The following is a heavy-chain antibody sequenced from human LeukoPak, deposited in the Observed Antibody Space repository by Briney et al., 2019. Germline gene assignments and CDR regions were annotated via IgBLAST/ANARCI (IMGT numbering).Heavy chain of an antibody. D-gene: IGHD3-10*01. CDR3: ARPGHYYGSGSYREGDY. J-gene: IGHJ4*02. CDR1: GYTFTSYG. CDR2: ISAYNGNT. Sequence: GASVKVSCKASGYTFTSYGICWVRQAPGQALEWMGGISAYNGNTNQAQKLQGRITMTTDTATTTFYMELRSLRSDDTAVYYCARPGHYYGSGSYREGDYWGQGTLVTVSS. V-gene: IGHV1-18*01.